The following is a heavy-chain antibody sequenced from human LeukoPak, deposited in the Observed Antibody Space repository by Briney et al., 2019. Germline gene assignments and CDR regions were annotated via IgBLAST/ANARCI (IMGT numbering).Heavy chain of an antibody. V-gene: IGHV4-34*01. J-gene: IGHJ5*02. D-gene: IGHD6-6*01. CDR3: ARGPARRWFGP. CDR2: INHSGST. Sequence: SETLSLTRAVYGGSFSGYYWSWIRQPPGKGLEWIGEINHSGSTNYNPSLKSRVTISVDTSKNQFSLKLSSVTAADTAVYYCARGPARRWFGPWGQGTLVTVSS. CDR1: GGSFSGYY.